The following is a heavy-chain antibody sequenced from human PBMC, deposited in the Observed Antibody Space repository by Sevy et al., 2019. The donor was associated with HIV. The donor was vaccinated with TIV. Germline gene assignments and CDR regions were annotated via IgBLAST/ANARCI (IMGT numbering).Heavy chain of an antibody. CDR1: GFTFSSYS. D-gene: IGHD2-21*01. J-gene: IGHJ3*02. CDR2: ISSSSSYI. CDR3: ARDHVYLAFDI. V-gene: IGHV3-21*01. Sequence: GGSLRLSCAASGFTFSSYSMNWVRQAPGKGLEWVSSISSSSSYIYYTDSVKGRFTISRDNAKNSLYLQMNSLRAEDTAVYYCARDHVYLAFDIWGQGTMVTVSS.